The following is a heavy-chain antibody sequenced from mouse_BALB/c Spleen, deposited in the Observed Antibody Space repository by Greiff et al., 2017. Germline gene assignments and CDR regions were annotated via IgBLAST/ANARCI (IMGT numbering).Heavy chain of an antibody. Sequence: QVQLQQSGAELARPGASVKLSCKASGYTFTDYYINWVKQRTGQGLEWIGEIYPGSGNTYYNEKFKGKATLTADKSSSTAYMQLSSLTSEDSAVYFCARSYYRYYFDYWGQGTTLTVSS. CDR3: ARSYYRYYFDY. CDR2: IYPGSGNT. D-gene: IGHD2-14*01. CDR1: GYTFTDYY. J-gene: IGHJ2*01. V-gene: IGHV1-77*01.